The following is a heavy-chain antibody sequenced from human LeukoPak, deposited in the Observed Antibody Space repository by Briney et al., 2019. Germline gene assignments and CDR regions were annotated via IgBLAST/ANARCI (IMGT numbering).Heavy chain of an antibody. J-gene: IGHJ4*02. D-gene: IGHD2-8*01. CDR1: GFTFSSYG. CDR3: ARAPYCTNGVCQDY. Sequence: TGGSLRLSCAASGFTFSSYGMHWVRQAPGKGLEWVAVIWYDGSNKYYADSVKGRFTTSRDNSKNTLYLQMNSLRAEDTAVYYCARAPYCTNGVCQDYWGQGTLVTVSS. V-gene: IGHV3-33*01. CDR2: IWYDGSNK.